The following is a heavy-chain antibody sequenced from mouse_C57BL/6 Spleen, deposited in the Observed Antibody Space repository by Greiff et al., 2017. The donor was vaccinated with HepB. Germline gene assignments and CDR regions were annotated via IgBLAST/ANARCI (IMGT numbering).Heavy chain of an antibody. Sequence: VMLVESGPGLVQPSQSLSITCTVSGFSLTSYGVHWVRQSPGKGLEWLGVIWSGGSTGYNAAFISRLSISKDNSKSQVFFKMNSLQADDTAIYYCARDDGYYQGAMDYWGQGTSVTVSS. D-gene: IGHD2-3*01. CDR2: IWSGGST. V-gene: IGHV2-2*01. CDR3: ARDDGYYQGAMDY. CDR1: GFSLTSYG. J-gene: IGHJ4*01.